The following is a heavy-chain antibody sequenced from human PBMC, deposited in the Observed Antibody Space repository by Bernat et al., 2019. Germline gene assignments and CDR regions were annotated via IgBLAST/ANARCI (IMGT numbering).Heavy chain of an antibody. CDR3: ARDPDAGGYSYKDC. J-gene: IGHJ4*02. V-gene: IGHV3-74*03. CDR1: GFSIINYG. CDR2: IFNDGSRI. D-gene: IGHD5-18*01. Sequence: EVQLLESGGGLVQPGGSLRLSCPPSGFSIINYGLHWFAQAPGKGLVWVARIFNDGSRITYADSVKGRFTISRDNAKNTLYLQMDSLRAEDTAMYYCARDPDAGGYSYKDCWGQGILVTVSS.